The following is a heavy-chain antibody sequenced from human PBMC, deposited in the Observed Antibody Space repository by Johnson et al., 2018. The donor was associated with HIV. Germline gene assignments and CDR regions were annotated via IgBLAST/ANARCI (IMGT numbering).Heavy chain of an antibody. Sequence: VQLVESGGGLIQPGGSLRVSCAASGFSVSGNYMSWVRQAPGKGLEWVGRIKSKTDGGTTDYAAPVKGRFTISRDDSKNTLYLQMNSLKTEDTAVYYCAKSAPGYDSSGYRNAFDIWGQGTMVTVSS. CDR2: IKSKTDGGTT. J-gene: IGHJ3*02. CDR3: AKSAPGYDSSGYRNAFDI. D-gene: IGHD3-22*01. CDR1: GFSVSGNY. V-gene: IGHV3-15*01.